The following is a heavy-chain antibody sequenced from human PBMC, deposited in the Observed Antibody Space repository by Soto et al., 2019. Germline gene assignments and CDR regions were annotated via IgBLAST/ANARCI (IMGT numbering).Heavy chain of an antibody. J-gene: IGHJ2*01. Sequence: GGSLRLPCSPSRLPFYRYAMSWVRKNPGKGLEWVSAMSCSGGSTYYADSVKGRFTISRDNSKNMLYLQMHSLRAAATAVYYCAKDVSSGITSFDLWGPGNRVTVSS. CDR3: AKDVSSGITSFDL. CDR1: RLPFYRYA. D-gene: IGHD3-3*01. CDR2: MSCSGGST. V-gene: IGHV3-23*01.